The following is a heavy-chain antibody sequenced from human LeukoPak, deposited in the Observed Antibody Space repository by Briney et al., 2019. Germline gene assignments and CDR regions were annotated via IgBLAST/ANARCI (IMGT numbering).Heavy chain of an antibody. CDR3: AKVPTRKALGDYFTPLWYFDL. CDR2: ISGSGGST. D-gene: IGHD4-17*01. J-gene: IGHJ2*01. Sequence: GGSLRLSCAASGFTFSSYAMSWVRQAPGKGLGWVSAISGSGGSTYYADSVKGRFTISRDNSKNTLYLQMNSLRAEDAAVYYCAKVPTRKALGDYFTPLWYFDLWGRGTLVTVSS. CDR1: GFTFSSYA. V-gene: IGHV3-23*01.